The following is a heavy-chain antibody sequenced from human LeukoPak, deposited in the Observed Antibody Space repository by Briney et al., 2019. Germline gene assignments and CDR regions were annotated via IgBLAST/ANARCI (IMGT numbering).Heavy chain of an antibody. CDR2: INSNGGNR. CDR3: ARARLKGSSSASYQYYYLDV. Sequence: PGGSLRLSCAASGFTFSSYAMHWVRQAPGKGLEYVPAINSNGGNRHYADSVKGRFSISRDNSKNTLCLQMGSLRVEDMAVYYCARARLKGSSSASYQYYYLDVWGKGTTVTVSS. CDR1: GFTFSSYA. D-gene: IGHD6-6*01. J-gene: IGHJ6*03. V-gene: IGHV3-64*02.